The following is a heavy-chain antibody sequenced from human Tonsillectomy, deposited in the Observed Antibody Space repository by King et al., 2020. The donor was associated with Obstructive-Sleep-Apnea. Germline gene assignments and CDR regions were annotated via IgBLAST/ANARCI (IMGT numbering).Heavy chain of an antibody. CDR2: IGWDGGAT. J-gene: IGHJ6*02. CDR3: VKGVNYYYYDMDV. CDR1: GFTFEDYT. Sequence: VKLVESGGVVVQPGGSLKLSCAASGFTFEDYTMHWVRQAPGKGLEWVSLIGWDGGATFYVDSVKGRFTISRDNNKNSLYLQMNSLRTEDTAVYYCVKGVNYYYYDMDVWGQGTTVTVSS. V-gene: IGHV3-43*01. D-gene: IGHD2-21*01.